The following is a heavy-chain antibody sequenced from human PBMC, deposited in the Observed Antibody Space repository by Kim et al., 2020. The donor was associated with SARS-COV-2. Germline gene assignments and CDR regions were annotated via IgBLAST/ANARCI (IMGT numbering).Heavy chain of an antibody. D-gene: IGHD2-2*02. CDR1: GGSISSGDYY. V-gene: IGHV4-30-4*01. CDR3: ARVPPLMRCSSTSCYRDLGFDY. Sequence: SETLSLTCTVSGGSISSGDYYWSWIRQPPGKGLEWIGYIYYSGSTYYNPSLKSRVTISVDTSKNQFSLKLSSVTAADTAVYYCARVPPLMRCSSTSCYRDLGFDYWGQGTLVTVSS. CDR2: IYYSGST. J-gene: IGHJ4*02.